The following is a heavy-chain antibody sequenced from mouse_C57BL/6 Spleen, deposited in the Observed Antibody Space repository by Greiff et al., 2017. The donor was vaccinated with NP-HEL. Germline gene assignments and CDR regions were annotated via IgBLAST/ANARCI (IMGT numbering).Heavy chain of an antibody. J-gene: IGHJ4*01. V-gene: IGHV1-81*01. Sequence: QVQLKQSGAELARPGASVKLSCKASGYTFTSYGISWVKQRTGQGLEWIGEIYPRSGNTYYNEKFKGKATPTADKSSSTAYMELRSLTSEDAAVYFCARGDGNYGGEAMDYWGQGTSVTVSS. D-gene: IGHD2-1*01. CDR1: GYTFTSYG. CDR2: IYPRSGNT. CDR3: ARGDGNYGGEAMDY.